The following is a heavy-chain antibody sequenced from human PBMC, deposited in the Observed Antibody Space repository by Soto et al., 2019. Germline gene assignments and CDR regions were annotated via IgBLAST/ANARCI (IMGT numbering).Heavy chain of an antibody. CDR3: AKDQKDYYGSGSYWYFDY. V-gene: IGHV3-30*18. Sequence: GGSLRLSCAASGLTFSSYGMHWVRQAPGKGLEWVAVISYDGSNKYYADSVKGRFTISRDNSKTTLYLQMNSLRAEDTAVYYCAKDQKDYYGSGSYWYFDYGGQGTLVTVPS. CDR1: GLTFSSYG. D-gene: IGHD3-10*01. J-gene: IGHJ4*02. CDR2: ISYDGSNK.